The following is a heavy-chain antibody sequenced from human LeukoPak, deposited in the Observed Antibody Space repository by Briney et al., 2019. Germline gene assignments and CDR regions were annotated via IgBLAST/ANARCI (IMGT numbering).Heavy chain of an antibody. CDR3: AKVNHYDILTGYYPYFDY. CDR1: GFTFSSYA. V-gene: IGHV3-23*01. J-gene: IGHJ4*02. CDR2: ISGSGGST. Sequence: GGSLRLSCAASGFTFSSYAMSWVRQAPGKGLEWVSAISGSGGSTYYADSVKGRFTISRDNSKNTLYLQMNSLRAEDTAVYYCAKVNHYDILTGYYPYFDYWGQGTLVTVSS. D-gene: IGHD3-9*01.